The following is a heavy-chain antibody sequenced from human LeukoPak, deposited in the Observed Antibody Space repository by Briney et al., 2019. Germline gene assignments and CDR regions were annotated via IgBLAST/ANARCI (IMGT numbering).Heavy chain of an antibody. Sequence: ASVKVSCKASGYTFTSYDINWVRQATGQGLEWMGWMNPNSGNTGYAQKFQGRVTMTRNTSISTAYMELSSLRSEDTAVYYCARTYTTDYYYYMDVWGKGTTVTVSS. V-gene: IGHV1-8*01. CDR2: MNPNSGNT. CDR3: ARTYTTDYYYYMDV. D-gene: IGHD3-16*01. CDR1: GYTFTSYD. J-gene: IGHJ6*03.